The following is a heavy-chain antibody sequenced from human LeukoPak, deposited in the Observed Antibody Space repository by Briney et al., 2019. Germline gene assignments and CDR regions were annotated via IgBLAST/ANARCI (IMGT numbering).Heavy chain of an antibody. J-gene: IGHJ4*02. CDR2: IRYDGSNK. V-gene: IGHV3-30*02. CDR1: GFTFSSYA. CDR3: AKDHMIAVAGLLDY. D-gene: IGHD6-19*01. Sequence: GGSLRLSCAASGFTFSSYAMHWVRQAPGKGLEWVAFIRYDGSNKYYADSVKGRFTISRDNSKNTLYLQMNSLRAEDTAVYYCAKDHMIAVAGLLDYWGQGTLVTVSS.